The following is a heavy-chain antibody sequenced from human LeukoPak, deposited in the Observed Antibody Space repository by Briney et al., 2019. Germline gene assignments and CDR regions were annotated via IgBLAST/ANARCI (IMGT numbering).Heavy chain of an antibody. CDR2: INPNSGGT. Sequence: ASVKVSCKASGYTFTGYYMHWVRQAPGQGLEWMGWINPNSGGTNYAQKFQGRVTMTRDTSISTAYMELSRLRSDDTAVYYCARDLLNPRDGYNYVFGDPTPHDAFDIWGQGTMVTVSS. V-gene: IGHV1-2*02. J-gene: IGHJ3*02. CDR1: GYTFTGYY. CDR3: ARDLLNPRDGYNYVFGDPTPHDAFDI. D-gene: IGHD5-24*01.